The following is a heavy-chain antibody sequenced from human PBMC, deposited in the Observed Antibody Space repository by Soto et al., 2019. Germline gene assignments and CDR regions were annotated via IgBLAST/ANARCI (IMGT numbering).Heavy chain of an antibody. CDR1: GFTFSSYA. D-gene: IGHD4-17*01. V-gene: IGHV3-30-3*01. J-gene: IGHJ4*02. CDR3: ARDPDYGDFSYYFDY. CDR2: ISYDGSNK. Sequence: GGSLRLSCAASGFTFSSYAMHWVRQAPGKGLEWVAVISYDGSNKYYADSVKGRFTISRDNSKNTLYLQMNSLRAEDTAVYYCARDPDYGDFSYYFDYWGQGTLVTVSS.